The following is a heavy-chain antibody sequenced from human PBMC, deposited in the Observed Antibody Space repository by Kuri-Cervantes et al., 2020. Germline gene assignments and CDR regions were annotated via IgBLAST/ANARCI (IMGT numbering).Heavy chain of an antibody. CDR1: GFTFSDAW. V-gene: IGHV3-15*01. Sequence: GGSLRLSCATSGFTFSDAWMTWVRQAPGKGLEWVGRIKSKTDGGTTDYAAPVKGSFTISRDDSKNTLYLQMNGLKTEDTAVYYCTTDFDSRHYYDNSGYYQTNFDYWGRGTLVTVSS. D-gene: IGHD3-22*01. J-gene: IGHJ4*02. CDR3: TTDFDSRHYYDNSGYYQTNFDY. CDR2: IKSKTDGGTT.